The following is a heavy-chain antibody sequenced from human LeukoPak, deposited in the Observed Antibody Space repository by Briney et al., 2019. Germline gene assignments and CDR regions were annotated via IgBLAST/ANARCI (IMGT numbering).Heavy chain of an antibody. Sequence: GGSLRLSCSASGFTFSSYAMTWVRQTPGKGLEWVSTISATGGRTYYADSVKGRFTISRDNSKNTLYLQLNSLRAEDTAVYYCAKEEEMATIGDFFDYWGQGTLVTVSS. V-gene: IGHV3-23*01. D-gene: IGHD5-24*01. J-gene: IGHJ4*02. CDR1: GFTFSSYA. CDR2: ISATGGRT. CDR3: AKEEEMATIGDFFDY.